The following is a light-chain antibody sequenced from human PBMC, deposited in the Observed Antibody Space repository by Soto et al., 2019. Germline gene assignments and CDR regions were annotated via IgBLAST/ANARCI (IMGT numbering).Light chain of an antibody. Sequence: EIVMTQSPATLSVSPGDRATFSCGASQSIATIFAWFQLKPGQAPRLLNYGASTRATGIPARFSGSGSGTEFTLTISLLQSEDFAVYYWQQYHSWWTFGQGTKVDIK. J-gene: IGKJ1*01. CDR2: GAS. CDR1: QSIATI. V-gene: IGKV3-15*01. CDR3: QQYHSWWT.